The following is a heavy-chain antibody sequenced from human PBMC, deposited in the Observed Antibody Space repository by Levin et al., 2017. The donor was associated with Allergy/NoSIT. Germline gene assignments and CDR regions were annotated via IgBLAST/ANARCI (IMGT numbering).Heavy chain of an antibody. CDR2: VSGSGDRI. CDR1: GFTFSSYS. J-gene: IGHJ4*02. CDR3: ASMAGVFDS. D-gene: IGHD6-19*01. V-gene: IGHV3-48*01. Sequence: GGSLRLSCAASGFTFSSYSMNWVRQAPGKGLEWISYVSGSGDRIYYADSVQGRFTISRDNAKNSLYLQMNSLRAEDTAVYYCASMAGVFDSWGQGTLVTVSS.